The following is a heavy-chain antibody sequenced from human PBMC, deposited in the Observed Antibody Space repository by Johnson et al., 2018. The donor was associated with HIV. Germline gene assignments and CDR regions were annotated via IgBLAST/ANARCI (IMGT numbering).Heavy chain of an antibody. V-gene: IGHV3-30*02. CDR1: GFTFSSYA. Sequence: QVQLVESGGGVVQPGRSLRLSCAASGFTFSSYAMHWVRQAPGKGLEWVAFIRYAGSNKYYADSVKGRFTISRDNSKNTLYLQMNSLRAEDTAVYYCAKESSYYYDNSGPYWGQGTMVTVSS. CDR3: AKESSYYYDNSGPY. J-gene: IGHJ3*01. D-gene: IGHD3-22*01. CDR2: IRYAGSNK.